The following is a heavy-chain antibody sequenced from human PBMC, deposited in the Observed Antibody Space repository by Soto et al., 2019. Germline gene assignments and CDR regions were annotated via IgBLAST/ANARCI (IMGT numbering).Heavy chain of an antibody. CDR1: DESLSDAY. J-gene: IGHJ5*02. CDR3: SRGNDAYKGGRT. CDR2: IHPSGNT. Sequence: QVQLQQWGAGLLKPSETLSLTCAVYDESLSDAYYTWTRQPPGKGLEWIGEIHPSGNTYYNPSLKTRVNLSQDTSKKQFSLNFISVTAADTGEYYCSRGNDAYKGGRTWGQGTLVTVSS. V-gene: IGHV4-34*02. D-gene: IGHD1-1*01.